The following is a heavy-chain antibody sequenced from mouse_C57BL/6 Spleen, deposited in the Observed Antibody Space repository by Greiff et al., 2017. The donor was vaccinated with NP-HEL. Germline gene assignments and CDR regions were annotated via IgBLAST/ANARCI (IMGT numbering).Heavy chain of an antibody. CDR2: ISSGRSTI. Sequence: EVMLVESGGGLVKPGGSLKLSCAASGFPFSDYGMHWVRQAPETGLEWVAYISSGRSTISSAGTVKGRFTISRDNAKNTLFLQMTSLMAEDTAMYYCARSAYEYDGYAMDYWGQGTSVTVSS. CDR3: ARSAYEYDGYAMDY. J-gene: IGHJ4*01. CDR1: GFPFSDYG. V-gene: IGHV5-17*01. D-gene: IGHD2-4*01.